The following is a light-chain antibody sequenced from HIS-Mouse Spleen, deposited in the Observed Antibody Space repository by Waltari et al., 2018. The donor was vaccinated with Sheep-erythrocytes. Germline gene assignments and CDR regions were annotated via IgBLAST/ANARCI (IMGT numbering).Light chain of an antibody. CDR2: AAS. J-gene: IGKJ2*01. CDR1: QGISSY. V-gene: IGKV1-9*01. CDR3: QQLNSYPHT. Sequence: DIQLTQSPSFLSASVGDRVTITCRASQGISSYLAWYQQKPGKVPKLLIYAASTLQSGGPSRCSGSGSGTEFTLTISSLQPEDFATYYCQQLNSYPHTFGQGTKLEIK.